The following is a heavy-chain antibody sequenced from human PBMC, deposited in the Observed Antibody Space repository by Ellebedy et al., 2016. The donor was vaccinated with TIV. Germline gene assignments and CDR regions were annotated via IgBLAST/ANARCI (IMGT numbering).Heavy chain of an antibody. CDR3: ASERNGYDFEY. V-gene: IGHV3-33*01. D-gene: IGHD5-12*01. J-gene: IGHJ4*02. CDR2: LWYDGSRE. CDR1: GFTFSIYG. Sequence: GESLKISCAASGFTFSIYGMHWVRQAPGKGLEWVTVLWYDGSREYYADSVKGRFTVSRDNSKNTLYLQMNSLRTEDTAVYYCASERNGYDFEYWGQGTLVTVSA.